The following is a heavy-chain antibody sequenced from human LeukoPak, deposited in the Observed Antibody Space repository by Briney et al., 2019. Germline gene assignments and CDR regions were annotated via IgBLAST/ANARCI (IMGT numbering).Heavy chain of an antibody. J-gene: IGHJ3*02. CDR2: ISYDGSNK. D-gene: IGHD3-10*01. Sequence: GGSLRLSCAASGFTFSSYGMPWVRQAPGKGLEWVAVISYDGSNKYYADSVKGRFTISRDNSKNTLYLQMNSLRAEDTAVYYCAKPVSRVTMVRGVIILDAFDIWGQGTMVTVSS. CDR3: AKPVSRVTMVRGVIILDAFDI. V-gene: IGHV3-30*18. CDR1: GFTFSSYG.